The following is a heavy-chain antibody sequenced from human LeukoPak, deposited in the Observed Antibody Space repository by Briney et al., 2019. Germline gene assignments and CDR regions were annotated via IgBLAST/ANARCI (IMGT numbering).Heavy chain of an antibody. Sequence: GGSLRPSCATSGFSFTNYGMSWVRQAPGKGLEWVSVIYSGGSTYYADSVKGRFTISRDNSKNTLYLQMNSLRAEDTAVYYCARDVGYCSGGSCFDFDYWGQGTLVTVSS. CDR1: GFSFTNYG. D-gene: IGHD2-15*01. J-gene: IGHJ4*02. CDR3: ARDVGYCSGGSCFDFDY. V-gene: IGHV3-53*01. CDR2: IYSGGST.